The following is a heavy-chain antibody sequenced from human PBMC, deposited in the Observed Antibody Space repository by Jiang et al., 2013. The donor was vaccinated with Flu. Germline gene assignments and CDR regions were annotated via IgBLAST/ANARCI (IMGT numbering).Heavy chain of an antibody. CDR3: AREKPSRTYVHFFGMDV. Sequence: QLVESGGGLVKPGGSLRLSCVASGFSLSSYTMNWVRQAPGKGLEWVSSISSNSRYIFYGESEKGRFTISRDNAENSLYLQIDSLTAEDTAVYYCAREKPSRTYVHFFGMDVWGRGTTVTVSS. D-gene: IGHD6-13*01. CDR1: GFSLSSYT. J-gene: IGHJ6*02. V-gene: IGHV3-21*01. CDR2: ISSNSRYI.